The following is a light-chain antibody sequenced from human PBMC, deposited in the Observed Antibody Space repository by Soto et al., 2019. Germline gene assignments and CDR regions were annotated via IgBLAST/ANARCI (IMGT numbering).Light chain of an antibody. Sequence: DIQVTQSPSSLSAYIGDRVSITCRASLDIGNDLDWYQQKPGKAPKRLLYHTSTLHSGVPSRFSGSGSGTDFTLTISSLQPEDVATYYCQKYNSAPWTFGQGTKVDIK. CDR1: LDIGND. CDR3: QKYNSAPWT. V-gene: IGKV1-17*01. CDR2: HTS. J-gene: IGKJ1*01.